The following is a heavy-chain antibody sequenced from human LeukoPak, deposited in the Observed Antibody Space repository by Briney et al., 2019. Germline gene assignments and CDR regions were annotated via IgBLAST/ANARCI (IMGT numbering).Heavy chain of an antibody. Sequence: GASVKVSCKASGYTFTGYYMHWVRQAPGQGLEWMGWINPNSGGTNYAQKFQGRVTMTGDTSISTAYMELSRLRSDDTAVYYCARGHYYDSSGYSAWGQGTLVTVSS. CDR3: ARGHYYDSSGYSA. D-gene: IGHD3-22*01. CDR2: INPNSGGT. CDR1: GYTFTGYY. J-gene: IGHJ4*02. V-gene: IGHV1-2*02.